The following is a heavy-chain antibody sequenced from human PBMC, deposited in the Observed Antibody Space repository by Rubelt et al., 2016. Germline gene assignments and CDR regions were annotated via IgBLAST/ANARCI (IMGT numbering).Heavy chain of an antibody. D-gene: IGHD3-10*01. CDR2: IFHSGST. CDR1: GDSITSRNW. CDR3: AGHVSTSLAREVLVPPNDL. Sequence: QVQLQESGPGLVKPSGTLSLTCGVSGDSITSRNWWSWVRQSPGKGLEWIGGIFHSGSTNYNPSLESRVTVSIDTSKNQFFLKLGSGAAADTAVYDGAGHVSTSLAREVLVPPNDLWGQGTLVIVSS. V-gene: IGHV4-4*02. J-gene: IGHJ5*02.